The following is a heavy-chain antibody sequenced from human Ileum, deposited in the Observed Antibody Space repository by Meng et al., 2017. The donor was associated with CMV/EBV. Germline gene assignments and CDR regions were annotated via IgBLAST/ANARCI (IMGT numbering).Heavy chain of an antibody. CDR2: IRYDGSNK. Sequence: GESLKISCAASGFTFSSYGMHWVRQAPGKGLEWVAFIRYDGSNKYYADSVKGRFTISRDNSKNTLYLQMSSLRAEDTAVYYCAKDPIVVVPAGSAFDIWGQGTMVTVSS. J-gene: IGHJ3*02. D-gene: IGHD2-2*01. V-gene: IGHV3-30*02. CDR1: GFTFSSYG. CDR3: AKDPIVVVPAGSAFDI.